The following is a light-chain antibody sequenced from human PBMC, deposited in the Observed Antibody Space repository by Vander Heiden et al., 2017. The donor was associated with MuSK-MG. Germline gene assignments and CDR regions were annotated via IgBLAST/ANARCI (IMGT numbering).Light chain of an antibody. J-gene: IGLJ2*01. Sequence: SRELTQPRSVSVSTERTATITCSGDELGANCASWYQQKASQSPVLVNVEETNRRSGIPEPVSGSNSGNTASLTINGAQSMDGADYYSQAWDTRSATVVFGGGTKLTVL. CDR3: QAWDTRSATVV. CDR2: EET. V-gene: IGLV3-1*01. CDR1: ELGANC.